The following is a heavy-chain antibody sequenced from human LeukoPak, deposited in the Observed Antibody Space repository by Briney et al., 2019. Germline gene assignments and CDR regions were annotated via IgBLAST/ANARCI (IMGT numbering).Heavy chain of an antibody. CDR1: GFTFSNYW. D-gene: IGHD4-17*01. CDR2: IKTDGSEK. V-gene: IGHV3-7*01. CDR3: ARTGDYDAFDI. J-gene: IGHJ3*02. Sequence: GGSLRLSCEGSGFTFSNYWMVWVRQAPGKGLQWVANIKTDGSEKYYVDSVKGRFTISRDNAKNSLYLQMNSLRAEDTAVYYCARTGDYDAFDIWGQGTMVTVSS.